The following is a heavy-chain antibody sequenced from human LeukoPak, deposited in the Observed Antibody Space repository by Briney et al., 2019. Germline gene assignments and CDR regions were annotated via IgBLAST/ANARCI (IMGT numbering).Heavy chain of an antibody. CDR1: GFTVSSNY. CDR2: IFSGGST. V-gene: IGHV3-53*01. Sequence: GGSLRLSCAASGFTVSSNYMNWVRQAPGKGLEWVSMIFSGGSTYYADSVKGRFTISRDNAKSTLYLEMNSLRAEDTAVYYCARDMNYNLDYWGPGTLVTVSP. J-gene: IGHJ4*02. CDR3: ARDMNYNLDY. D-gene: IGHD1-7*01.